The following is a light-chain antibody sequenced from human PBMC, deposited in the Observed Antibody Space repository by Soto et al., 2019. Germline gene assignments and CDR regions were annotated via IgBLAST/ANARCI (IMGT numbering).Light chain of an antibody. CDR3: QQRSGWPL. J-gene: IGKJ2*01. CDR1: QSISNY. CDR2: DTS. Sequence: EIVLTQSPATLSLSPGERATLSCRASQSISNYLAWYQHKPGQAPRLLIYDTSNRATGIPARFSGSGSRTYFTLTISSLEPEDFAVYYCQQRSGWPLFGQGTKLEIK. V-gene: IGKV3-11*01.